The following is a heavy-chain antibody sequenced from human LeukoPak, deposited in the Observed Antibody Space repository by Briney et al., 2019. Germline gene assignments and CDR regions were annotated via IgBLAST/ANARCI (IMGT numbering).Heavy chain of an antibody. Sequence: PSETLSLTCAVYGGSFSGYYWSWIRQPPGKGLEWIGEINHSRRTNYNPSLKSRVTISVDTSKNQFSLKLRSVTAADTAVYYCARTSIYYDSSGYRSWGQGTLVTVSS. CDR3: ARTSIYYDSSGYRS. CDR1: GGSFSGYY. D-gene: IGHD3-22*01. CDR2: INHSRRT. J-gene: IGHJ5*02. V-gene: IGHV4-34*01.